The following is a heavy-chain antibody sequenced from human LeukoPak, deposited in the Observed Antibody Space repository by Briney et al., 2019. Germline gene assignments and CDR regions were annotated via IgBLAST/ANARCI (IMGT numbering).Heavy chain of an antibody. J-gene: IGHJ4*02. Sequence: SETLSLTCTVSGGSISSYYWSWIRQPAGKGLEWIGRIYTSGSTNYNPSLKSRVTMSVDTSKNQFSLKLSSVTAADTAVYYCARHSDYYDSSGDYHGYYFDYWGQGTLVTVSS. CDR1: GGSISSYY. CDR2: IYTSGST. CDR3: ARHSDYYDSSGDYHGYYFDY. D-gene: IGHD3-22*01. V-gene: IGHV4-4*07.